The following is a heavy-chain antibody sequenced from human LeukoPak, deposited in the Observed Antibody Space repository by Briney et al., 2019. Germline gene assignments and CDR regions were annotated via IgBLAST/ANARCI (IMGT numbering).Heavy chain of an antibody. D-gene: IGHD4-17*01. CDR1: GFTFSDYY. Sequence: GGSLRLSCAASGFTFSDYYMSWIRQAPGKGLEWVSYISSGGTTIYYADSVKGRFTISRDNAKNSLYLQMNSLRAEDTAVYYCGRDYGDYYFDYWGQGTLVTVSS. J-gene: IGHJ4*02. CDR2: ISSGGTTI. CDR3: GRDYGDYYFDY. V-gene: IGHV3-11*01.